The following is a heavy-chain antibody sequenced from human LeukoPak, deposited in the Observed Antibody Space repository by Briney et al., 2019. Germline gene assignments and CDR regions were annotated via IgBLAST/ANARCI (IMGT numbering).Heavy chain of an antibody. CDR1: GGSISSTNEY. J-gene: IGHJ4*03. CDR2: IYYSGST. V-gene: IGHV4-39*01. CDR3: ARGRGDYTLRYFDF. Sequence: SETLATICTVSGGSISSTNEYWGWIRQPPGKGLEWIGSIYYSGSTYYNQSLKSRVTISVDTSKKQFSLKLSSVTAADTAVYYCARGRGDYTLRYFDFWGDGTLVTVSS. D-gene: IGHD4-17*01.